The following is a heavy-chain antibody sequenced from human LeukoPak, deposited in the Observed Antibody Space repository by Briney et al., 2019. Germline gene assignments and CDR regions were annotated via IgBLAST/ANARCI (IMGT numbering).Heavy chain of an antibody. CDR2: IYTSGST. Sequence: PSQTLSLTCTVSGGSISSGSYYWSWIRQPAGTGLEWIGHIYTSGSTNYNPSLKSRVTISVDTSKNQFSLKLNFLAAADTAVYYCARVAVAAYYFDYWGQGTLVTVSS. CDR3: ARVAVAAYYFDY. CDR1: GGSISSGSYY. V-gene: IGHV4-61*09. D-gene: IGHD6-19*01. J-gene: IGHJ4*02.